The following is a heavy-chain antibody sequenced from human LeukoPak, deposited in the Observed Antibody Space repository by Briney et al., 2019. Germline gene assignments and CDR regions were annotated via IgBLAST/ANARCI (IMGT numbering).Heavy chain of an antibody. V-gene: IGHV3-30*04. CDR1: GFTFSSYA. CDR2: ISYDGSNK. D-gene: IGHD1-26*01. J-gene: IGHJ4*02. CDR3: ARVIVGAFDY. Sequence: GGSLRLSCAASGFTFSSYAMHWVRQAPGKGLEWVAVISYDGSNKYYADSVKGRFTISRDNSKDTLYLQMNSLRAEDTAVYYCARVIVGAFDYWGQGTLVTVSS.